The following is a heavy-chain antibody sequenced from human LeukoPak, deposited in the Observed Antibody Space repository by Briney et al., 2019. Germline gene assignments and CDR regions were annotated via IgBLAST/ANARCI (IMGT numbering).Heavy chain of an antibody. V-gene: IGHV3-23*01. CDR2: ISGSGGST. CDR3: AGSLGYSSSWPIYYYDYYMDV. CDR1: GFTFSSYA. D-gene: IGHD6-13*01. J-gene: IGHJ6*03. Sequence: GGSLRLSCAASGFTFSSYAMSWVRQAPGKGLEWVSAISGSGGSTYYADSVKGRFTISRDNSKNTLYLQMNSLRAEDTAVYYCAGSLGYSSSWPIYYYDYYMDVWGKGTTVTVS.